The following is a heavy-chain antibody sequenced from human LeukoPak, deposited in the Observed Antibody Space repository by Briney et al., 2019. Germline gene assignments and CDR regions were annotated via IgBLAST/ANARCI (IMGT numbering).Heavy chain of an antibody. CDR3: ARDGSFSLFRGAFDI. CDR1: GFTFSSYA. J-gene: IGHJ3*02. CDR2: ISYDGSNK. V-gene: IGHV3-30-3*01. Sequence: PGRSLRLSCAASGFTFSSYATHWVRQAPGKGLEWVAVISYDGSNKYYADSVKGRFTISRDNSKNTLYLQMNSLRAEDTAVYYCARDGSFSLFRGAFDIWGQGTMVTVSS. D-gene: IGHD3-10*01.